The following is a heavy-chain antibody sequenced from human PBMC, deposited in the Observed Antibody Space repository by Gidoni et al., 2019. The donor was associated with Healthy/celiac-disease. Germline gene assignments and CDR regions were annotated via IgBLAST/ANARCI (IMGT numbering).Heavy chain of an antibody. CDR2: ISSSSSTI. CDR1: GFTFSSYS. Sequence: EVQLVESGGGLVQPGGSLRLSCAASGFTFSSYSMNWVRQAPGKGLEWVSYISSSSSTIYYADSVKGRFTISRDNAKNSLYLQMNSLRAEDTAVYYCARDPAAGPPYWYFDLWGRGTLVTVSS. V-gene: IGHV3-48*01. CDR3: ARDPAAGPPYWYFDL. J-gene: IGHJ2*01. D-gene: IGHD3-10*01.